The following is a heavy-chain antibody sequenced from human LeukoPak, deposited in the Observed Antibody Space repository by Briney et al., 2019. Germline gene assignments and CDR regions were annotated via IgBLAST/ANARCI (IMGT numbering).Heavy chain of an antibody. Sequence: GGSLRLSCAASGFTFSSYSMNWVRQAPGKGLEWVSSSSSSSSYIYYADSVKGRFTISRDNAKNSLYLQMNSLRAEDTAVYYCARDSRIQLWGYYYDSSGYRGFDYWGQGTLVTVSS. CDR3: ARDSRIQLWGYYYDSSGYRGFDY. CDR1: GFTFSSYS. J-gene: IGHJ4*02. CDR2: SSSSSSYI. D-gene: IGHD3-22*01. V-gene: IGHV3-21*01.